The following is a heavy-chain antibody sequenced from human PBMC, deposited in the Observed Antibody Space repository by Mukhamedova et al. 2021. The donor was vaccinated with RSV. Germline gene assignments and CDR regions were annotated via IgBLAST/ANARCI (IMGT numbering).Heavy chain of an antibody. V-gene: IGHV3-21*01. Sequence: GLEWVSSISSSSSYIYYADSVKGRFTISRDNAKNSLYLQMNSLRAEDTAVYYCARNNWSDDGAFDIWGQGTMVTVSS. CDR3: ARNNWSDDGAFDI. D-gene: IGHD1-1*01. CDR2: ISSSSSYI. J-gene: IGHJ3*02.